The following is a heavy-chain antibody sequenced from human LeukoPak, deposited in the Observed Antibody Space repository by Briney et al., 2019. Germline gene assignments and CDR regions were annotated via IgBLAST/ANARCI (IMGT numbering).Heavy chain of an antibody. CDR1: GFTFGSYW. J-gene: IGHJ4*02. Sequence: PGGSLRLSCAASGFTFGSYWMSWVRQAPGKGLEWVANIKHDGSEKYYVDSVKGRFTISRDNAKNSLFLQMNSLRAEDAAVYYCARDSLTKGGDYWGQGTLVTVSS. CDR2: IKHDGSEK. D-gene: IGHD3-16*01. CDR3: ARDSLTKGGDY. V-gene: IGHV3-7*01.